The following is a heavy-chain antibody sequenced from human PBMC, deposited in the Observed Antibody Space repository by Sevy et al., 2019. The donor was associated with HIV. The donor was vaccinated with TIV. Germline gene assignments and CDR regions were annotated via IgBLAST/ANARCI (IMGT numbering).Heavy chain of an antibody. D-gene: IGHD6-6*01. J-gene: IGHJ6*02. CDR3: ARGLAALPGYYYGLDV. V-gene: IGHV3-30*04. CDR1: GFTFSSYA. CDR2: MSYDGNNK. Sequence: GGFLRLCCAASGFTFSSYAMNWVRQAPGKGLECVALMSYDGNNKYYADSVKGRFTISRDNSKNTLYLQMNSLRGEDTAFYYCARGLAALPGYYYGLDVWGQGTTVTVSS.